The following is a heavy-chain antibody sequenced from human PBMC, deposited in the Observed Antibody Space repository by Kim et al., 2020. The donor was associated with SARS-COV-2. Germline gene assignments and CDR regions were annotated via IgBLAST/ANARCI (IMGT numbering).Heavy chain of an antibody. V-gene: IGHV3-11*06. D-gene: IGHD3-10*01. CDR3: ARNSYYYGSGTGFDFDY. CDR1: GFTFSDYY. J-gene: IGHJ4*02. Sequence: GGSLRLSCAASGFTFSDYYMSWIRQAPGKGLEWVSYISSSSSYTNYADSVKGRFTISRDNAKNSLYLQMNSLRAEDTAVYYCARNSYYYGSGTGFDFDYWGQGTLVTVSS. CDR2: ISSSSSYT.